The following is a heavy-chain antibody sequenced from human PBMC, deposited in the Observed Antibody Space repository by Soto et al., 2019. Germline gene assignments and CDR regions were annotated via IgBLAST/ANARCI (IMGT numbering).Heavy chain of an antibody. CDR2: ISDDGTTT. V-gene: IGHV3-74*01. J-gene: IGHJ4*02. D-gene: IGHD1-26*01. CDR3: RGPRADSSGTGAH. Sequence: GGSLRLSCVVSGFTFSMYWMHWVRQVPGQSPFWVSRISDDGTTTDYADSVRGRFTISRDNSKNTLYLQMNNLKPDDTAIYCTRGPRADSSGTGAHWGQGTPVTVSS. CDR1: GFTFSMYW.